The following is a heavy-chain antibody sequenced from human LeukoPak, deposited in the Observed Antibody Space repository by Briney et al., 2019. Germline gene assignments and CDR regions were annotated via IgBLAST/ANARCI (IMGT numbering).Heavy chain of an antibody. CDR3: ARQYSYGLNYYYYYMDV. CDR2: VYYSGTT. CDR1: GSMYNYY. D-gene: IGHD5-18*01. J-gene: IGHJ6*03. Sequence: SETLSLTCTVSGSMYNYYWSWIRQPPGKGLEWIGYVYYSGTTNYNPSLKSRVTISVDTSKNQFSLKLSSVTAADTAVYYCARQYSYGLNYYYYYMDVWGKGTTVTVSS. V-gene: IGHV4-59*08.